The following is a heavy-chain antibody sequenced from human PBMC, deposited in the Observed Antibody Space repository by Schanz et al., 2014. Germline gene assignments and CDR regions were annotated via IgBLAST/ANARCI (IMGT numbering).Heavy chain of an antibody. CDR2: ISGTTTYT. CDR1: GFIFSDYY. J-gene: IGHJ4*01. D-gene: IGHD6-13*01. CDR3: AREQIMAAAGLVDY. V-gene: IGHV3-11*05. Sequence: PGGSLRLSCAASGFIFSDYYMSWIRQAPGKGLEWVSYISGTTTYTNYADSVKGRFTISRDNAKNSLYLQMNSLRAEDTAVYYCAREQIMAAAGLVDYWGHGTLVTVSS.